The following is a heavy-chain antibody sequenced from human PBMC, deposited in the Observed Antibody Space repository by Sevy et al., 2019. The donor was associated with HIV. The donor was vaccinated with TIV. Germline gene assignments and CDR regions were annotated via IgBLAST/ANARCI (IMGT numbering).Heavy chain of an antibody. CDR3: AQITIFGVVTPDYYYYDGMDV. CDR2: IIPIFGTA. Sequence: ASVKVSCKASGGTFSRYAISWVRQAPGQGLEWMGGIIPIFGTANYAQKFQGRVTITADESTSTAYMELSSLRSEDTAVYYCAQITIFGVVTPDYYYYDGMDVWGQGTTVTVSS. V-gene: IGHV1-69*13. J-gene: IGHJ6*02. D-gene: IGHD3-3*01. CDR1: GGTFSRYA.